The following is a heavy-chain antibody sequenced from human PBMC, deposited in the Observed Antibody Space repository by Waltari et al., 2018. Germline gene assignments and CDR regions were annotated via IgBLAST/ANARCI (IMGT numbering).Heavy chain of an antibody. CDR2: IYPNSGGT. CDR1: GYTFTDHH. V-gene: IGHV1-2*02. Sequence: QVQLVQSGAEVKKPGASVKGPCKASGYTFTDHHMHWVRQAPGQGFEWMGWIYPNSGGTNYAQKFQGRVTMTRDMSISTAYMELNRLTSDDTAVYFCARGTLDPWGQGTLVTVSS. J-gene: IGHJ5*02. CDR3: ARGTLDP.